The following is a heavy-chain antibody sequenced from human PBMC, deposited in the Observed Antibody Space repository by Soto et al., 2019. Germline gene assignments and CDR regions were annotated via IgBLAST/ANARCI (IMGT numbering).Heavy chain of an antibody. D-gene: IGHD6-13*01. J-gene: IGHJ4*02. CDR1: GFTVSSNY. CDR2: IYSGGST. V-gene: IGHV3-53*01. CDR3: ARHKKGEQQLFDY. Sequence: GGSLRLSCAASGFTVSSNYMSWVRQAPGKGLEWFSVIYSGGSTYYADSVKGRFTISRDNSKNTLYLQMNSMRDEDGAVYYCARHKKGEQQLFDYWGQGTLVTVSS.